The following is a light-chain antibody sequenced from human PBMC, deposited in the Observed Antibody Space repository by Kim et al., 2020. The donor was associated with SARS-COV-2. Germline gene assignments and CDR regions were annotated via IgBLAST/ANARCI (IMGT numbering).Light chain of an antibody. CDR2: YDR. J-gene: IGLJ2*01. CDR1: NIGSKS. Sequence: VPGETARITCGGNNIGSKSVHWYQQKPGQAPGVVIYYDRDRPSGIPERFSGSNSGNTATLTISRVEAGDEADYYCQVWDASSDHSAFGGGTQLTVL. CDR3: QVWDASSDHSA. V-gene: IGLV3-21*04.